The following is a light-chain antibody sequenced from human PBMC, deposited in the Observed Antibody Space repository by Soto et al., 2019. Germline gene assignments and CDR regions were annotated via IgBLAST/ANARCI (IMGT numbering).Light chain of an antibody. CDR3: SSYAGGIKWV. CDR1: SGDVGGYNF. CDR2: EVS. V-gene: IGLV2-8*01. J-gene: IGLJ3*02. Sequence: QSALTQPPSASGSLGQSVTISCTGTSGDVGGYNFVSWYQQHPGKAPKFMIYEVSKRPSGVPDRFSGSKSGNTASLTVSGLQAEDEADYYCSSYAGGIKWVFGGGTKLTVL.